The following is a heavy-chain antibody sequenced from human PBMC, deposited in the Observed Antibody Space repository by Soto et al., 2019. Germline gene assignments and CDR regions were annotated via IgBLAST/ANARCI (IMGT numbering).Heavy chain of an antibody. D-gene: IGHD5-18*01. V-gene: IGHV4-31*11. CDR2: IYYSGTT. J-gene: IGHJ4*02. CDR1: GGSISSGANY. Sequence: SLSLTCAASGGSISSGANYWGWIAPHPGKGLEWVGYIYYSGTTYSNSSLKSRTTTSDDTSKKQSPLKKSSVTADATAVYYCATTAKAVADTGTNGYDYWGQTTLFTVSS. CDR3: ATTAKAVADTGTNGYDY.